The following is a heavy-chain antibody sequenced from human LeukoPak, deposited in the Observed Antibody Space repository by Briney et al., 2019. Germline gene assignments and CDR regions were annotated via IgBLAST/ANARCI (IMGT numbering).Heavy chain of an antibody. CDR3: ARVSTVAAYYFDY. D-gene: IGHD6-19*01. CDR1: GGSISSGSYY. V-gene: IGHV4-61*02. CDR2: IYSSGST. J-gene: IGHJ4*02. Sequence: SETLSLTCTVSGGSISSGSYYWSWIRQPAGKGLEWIGRIYSSGSTNYNPSLKSRVTISADTSKNQFSLKLSSVTAADTAVYYCARVSTVAAYYFDYWGQGTVVTVSS.